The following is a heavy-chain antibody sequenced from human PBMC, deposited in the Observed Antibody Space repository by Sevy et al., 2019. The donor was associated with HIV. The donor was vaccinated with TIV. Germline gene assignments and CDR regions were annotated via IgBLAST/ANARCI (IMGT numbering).Heavy chain of an antibody. D-gene: IGHD3-3*01. CDR1: GFTLSSYD. V-gene: IGHV3-23*01. Sequence: GGSLRLSCAASGFTLSSYDMSWVRQAPGKGLEWVSAISGSGHSTFYADSVKGRSTISRDNSKNTVYLQLNSLRADDTAVYYCAKRPDFSFDPWGQGTLVTVSS. CDR3: AKRPDFSFDP. CDR2: ISGSGHST. J-gene: IGHJ5*02.